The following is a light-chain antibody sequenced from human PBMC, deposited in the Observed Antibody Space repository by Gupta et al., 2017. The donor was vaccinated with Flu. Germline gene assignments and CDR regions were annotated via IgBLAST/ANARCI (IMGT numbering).Light chain of an antibody. CDR3: QQYVSASSLT. Sequence: EIVLTQSPGTLSLSPGETATLSCRASQSITKFLVWYQQKPGQAPRLLIYDASTRSTGLPDRFSGSGFGTDFTLTISRLEPEDFAVYYCQQYVSASSLTFGQGTRLEIK. CDR2: DAS. V-gene: IGKV3-20*01. CDR1: QSITKF. J-gene: IGKJ5*01.